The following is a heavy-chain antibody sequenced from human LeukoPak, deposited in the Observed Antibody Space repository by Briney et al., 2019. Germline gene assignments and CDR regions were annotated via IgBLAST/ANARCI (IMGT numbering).Heavy chain of an antibody. V-gene: IGHV3-7*03. CDR1: GFTFSSYW. Sequence: GGSLRLSFVAAGFTFSSYWMSWVRQAPGKGLEWVANIKEDGSEKDYLASVKGRFTISRDTSKNQVYLQLSTLTAADTAVYYCARDTRGGYFDYCGQGPLATVSS. CDR3: ARDTRGGYFDY. J-gene: IGHJ4*02. CDR2: IKEDGSEK.